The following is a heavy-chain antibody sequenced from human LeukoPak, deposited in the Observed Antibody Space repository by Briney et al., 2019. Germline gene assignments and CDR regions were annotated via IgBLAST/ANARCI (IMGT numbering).Heavy chain of an antibody. Sequence: PSETLSLTCAVSGDSISSSYWWSWVRQPPGKGLEWIGEIYHSGRTNYNPSLKSRVTISVDKSKNQFSLKLSSVTAADTAIYYCARDLRGSLSYWGQGTLVTVSS. V-gene: IGHV4-4*02. J-gene: IGHJ4*02. CDR2: IYHSGRT. CDR1: GDSISSSYW. D-gene: IGHD2/OR15-2a*01. CDR3: ARDLRGSLSY.